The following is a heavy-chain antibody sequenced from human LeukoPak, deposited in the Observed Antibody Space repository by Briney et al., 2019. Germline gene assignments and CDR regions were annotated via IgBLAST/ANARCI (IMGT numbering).Heavy chain of an antibody. CDR3: ARDKAYYDFWSGYYMVLIGYYYGMDV. V-gene: IGHV1-18*01. D-gene: IGHD3-3*01. Sequence: ASVKVSCKASGYTFTSYGISWVRQAPGQGLEWMGWISAYNGNTNYAQKLQGRVTMTTDTSTSTAYMELRSLRSDDTAVYYCARDKAYYDFWSGYYMVLIGYYYGMDVWGQGTTVTVSS. CDR2: ISAYNGNT. J-gene: IGHJ6*02. CDR1: GYTFTSYG.